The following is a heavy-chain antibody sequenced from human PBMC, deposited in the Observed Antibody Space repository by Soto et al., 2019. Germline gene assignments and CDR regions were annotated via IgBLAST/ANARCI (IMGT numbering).Heavy chain of an antibody. CDR3: ARVIAAAGTWWFDP. Sequence: GASVKVSCKASGYTFTSYGISWVRQAPGQGLEWMGWISAYNGNTNYAQKLQGRVTMTTDTSTSTAYMELRSLRSDDTAVYYCARVIAAAGTWWFDPWGQGTPVTVSS. CDR1: GYTFTSYG. J-gene: IGHJ5*02. V-gene: IGHV1-18*01. D-gene: IGHD6-13*01. CDR2: ISAYNGNT.